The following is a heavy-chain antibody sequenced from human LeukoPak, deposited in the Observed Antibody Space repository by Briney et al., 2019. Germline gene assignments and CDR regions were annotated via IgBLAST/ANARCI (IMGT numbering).Heavy chain of an antibody. V-gene: IGHV1-2*02. Sequence: ASVKVSCKASGYTFTSYAMHWVRQAPGQRLEWMGWINPNSGGTNYAQKFQGRVTMTRDTSISTAYMELSRLRSDDTAVYYCARDGGSYAIDYWGQGTLVTVSS. D-gene: IGHD1-26*01. CDR3: ARDGGSYAIDY. CDR1: GYTFTSYA. J-gene: IGHJ4*02. CDR2: INPNSGGT.